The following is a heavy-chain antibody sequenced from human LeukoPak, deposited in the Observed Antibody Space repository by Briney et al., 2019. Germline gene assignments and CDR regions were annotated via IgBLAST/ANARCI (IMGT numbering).Heavy chain of an antibody. CDR2: ISGSGGST. CDR1: GFTFSSYA. V-gene: IGHV3-23*01. J-gene: IGHJ6*03. D-gene: IGHD3-22*01. CDR3: AKTVKDSSGYYYDADYYYYMDV. Sequence: GGSLRLSCAASGFTFSSYAMSWVRQAPGEGLEWVSAISGSGGSTYYADSVKGRFTISRDNSKNTLYLQMNSLRAEDTAVYYCAKTVKDSSGYYYDADYYYYMDVWGKGTTVTVSS.